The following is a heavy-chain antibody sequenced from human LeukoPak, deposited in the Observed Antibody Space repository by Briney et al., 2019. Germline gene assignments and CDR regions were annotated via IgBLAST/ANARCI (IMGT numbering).Heavy chain of an antibody. CDR2: FGAGTGAIT. Sequence: GGSLRLSCAASGFTFSSYAMRWVRQAPGKGLEWVSAFGAGTGAITIYADSVKGRFTISRDDSKCTLYLQMNSLRAEDTAIYYCAKNYEPGRGVPYGMDVWGQGTTVTVSS. V-gene: IGHV3-23*01. J-gene: IGHJ6*02. D-gene: IGHD3-10*01. CDR3: AKNYEPGRGVPYGMDV. CDR1: GFTFSSYA.